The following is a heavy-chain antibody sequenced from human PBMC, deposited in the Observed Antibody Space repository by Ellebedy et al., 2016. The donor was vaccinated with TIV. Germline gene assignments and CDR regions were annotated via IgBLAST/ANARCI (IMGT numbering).Heavy chain of an antibody. CDR2: TSGSSDSR. Sequence: PGGSLRLSCAASGFTFSNYAMNWVRQAPGKGPEWVSVTSGSSDSRDYADSVKGRFTISRDNSQNTLYLQMNSLRAEDTAVYYCAKGRGGSSHSSLDVWGQGTTVTVSS. D-gene: IGHD2-15*01. J-gene: IGHJ6*02. CDR1: GFTFSNYA. CDR3: AKGRGGSSHSSLDV. V-gene: IGHV3-23*01.